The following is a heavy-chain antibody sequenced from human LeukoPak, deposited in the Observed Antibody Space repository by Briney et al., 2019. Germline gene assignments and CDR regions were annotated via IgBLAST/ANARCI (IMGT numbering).Heavy chain of an antibody. Sequence: PSETLTLTCTVSGGSITTYYWSWIRQPPGKGLEWIGNIYNSGSTNSNPSLKSRVTISIDTSKNQFSLKLNSVTAADTAVYYCARAVGASEGVDYWGQGTLVTVSS. CDR3: ARAVGASEGVDY. CDR1: GGSITTYY. J-gene: IGHJ4*02. CDR2: IYNSGST. D-gene: IGHD1-26*01. V-gene: IGHV4-59*01.